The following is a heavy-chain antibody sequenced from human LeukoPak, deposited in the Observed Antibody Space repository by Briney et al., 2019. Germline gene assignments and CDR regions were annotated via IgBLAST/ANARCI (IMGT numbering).Heavy chain of an antibody. CDR1: GYTLTELS. CDR3: ARLNYDYLWGSPSHAFDI. CDR2: FDPEDGET. V-gene: IGHV1-24*01. Sequence: VASVKVSCKVSGYTLTELSMHWVRQAPGKGLEWMGGFDPEDGETIYAQKFQGRVTMTEDTSTDTAYMELSSLRSEDTAVYYCARLNYDYLWGSPSHAFDIWGQGTMVTVSS. D-gene: IGHD3-16*01. J-gene: IGHJ3*02.